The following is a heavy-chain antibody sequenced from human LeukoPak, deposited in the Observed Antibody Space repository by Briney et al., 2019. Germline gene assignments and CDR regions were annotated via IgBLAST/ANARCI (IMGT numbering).Heavy chain of an antibody. CDR2: INPNSGGT. CDR3: ARVGSGYSSGPFDY. CDR1: GYTFTGYY. D-gene: IGHD6-19*01. V-gene: IGHV1-2*02. Sequence: ASVKVSCTASGYTFTGYYMHWVRQAPGQGLEWMGWINPNSGGTNYAQKFQGRVTMTRDTSISTAYMELSRLRSDDTAVYYCARVGSGYSSGPFDYWGQGTLVTVSS. J-gene: IGHJ4*02.